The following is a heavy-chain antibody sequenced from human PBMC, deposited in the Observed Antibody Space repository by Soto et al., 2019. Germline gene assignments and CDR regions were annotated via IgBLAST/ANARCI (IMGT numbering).Heavy chain of an antibody. CDR1: GFTFSSYW. CDR3: ARVDSQTYYYYGMDV. Sequence: GGSLRLSCAASGFTFSSYWMHWVRQAPGKGLVWVSRINSDGSSTSYADSVKGRFTISRDNAKNTLYLQMNSLRAEDTAVYYCARVDSQTYYYYGMDVWGQGTTVTVSS. J-gene: IGHJ6*02. D-gene: IGHD3-9*01. CDR2: INSDGSST. V-gene: IGHV3-74*01.